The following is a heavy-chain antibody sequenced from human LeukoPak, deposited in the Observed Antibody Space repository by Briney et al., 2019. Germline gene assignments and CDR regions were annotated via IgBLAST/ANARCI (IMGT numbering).Heavy chain of an antibody. Sequence: PGGSLRLSCVASGFTFSDYAMNWVRQAPGKGPEWVSGISASGAGTYYADSVKGRFTISRDNSKNTLYLQMNSLRAEDTAVYYCAKDMGPWGQGTLVTVSS. CDR2: ISASGAGT. CDR1: GFTFSDYA. V-gene: IGHV3-23*01. J-gene: IGHJ5*02. CDR3: AKDMGP. D-gene: IGHD3-10*01.